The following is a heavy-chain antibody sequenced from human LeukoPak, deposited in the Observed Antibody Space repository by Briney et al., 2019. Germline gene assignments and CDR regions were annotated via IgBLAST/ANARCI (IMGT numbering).Heavy chain of an antibody. J-gene: IGHJ4*02. Sequence: SETLSLTCTVSGDSISSHYWSWIRQPPGKGLEWIGYIYYSGSPNYNPSLKSRVTISLDTFKNQFSLKLSSVTAADTAVYYCARASYSGSYLRPFDYWGQGTLVTVSS. D-gene: IGHD1-26*01. CDR2: IYYSGSP. CDR1: GDSISSHY. V-gene: IGHV4-59*11. CDR3: ARASYSGSYLRPFDY.